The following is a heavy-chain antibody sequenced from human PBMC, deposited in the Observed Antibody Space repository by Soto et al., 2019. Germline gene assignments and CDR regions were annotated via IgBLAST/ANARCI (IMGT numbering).Heavy chain of an antibody. V-gene: IGHV5-51*01. D-gene: IGHD3-10*01. CDR2: IYPDDSDT. CDR1: GYSFRNYW. Sequence: PGGSLKISCNGSGYSFRNYWIAWVRQMPWKGLEWMGIIYPDDSDTKYSPSFQGQVTISADKSISTAYLQWSSLKASDTAMYYCARPYFYGSGKIPDAFDIWGQGTMVTVSS. CDR3: ARPYFYGSGKIPDAFDI. J-gene: IGHJ3*02.